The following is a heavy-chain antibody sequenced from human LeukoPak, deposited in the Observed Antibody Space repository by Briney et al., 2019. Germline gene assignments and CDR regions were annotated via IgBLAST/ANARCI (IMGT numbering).Heavy chain of an antibody. CDR2: IYSGGST. Sequence: GGSLRLSCAASGFTVCSNYMSWVRQAPGKGLEWVSVIYSGGSTYYSDSVKGRFTISRDNSKNTLYLQMNSLRAEDTAVYYCARDPVNYYDSSGYYLWGQGTLVTVSS. V-gene: IGHV3-66*02. J-gene: IGHJ5*02. D-gene: IGHD3-22*01. CDR1: GFTVCSNY. CDR3: ARDPVNYYDSSGYYL.